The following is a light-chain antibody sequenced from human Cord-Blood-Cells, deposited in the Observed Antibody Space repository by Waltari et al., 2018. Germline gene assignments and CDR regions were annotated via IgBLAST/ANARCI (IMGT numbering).Light chain of an antibody. CDR1: SSDVGGYNY. J-gene: IGLJ1*01. V-gene: IGLV2-23*01. Sequence: QSALTQPASVSGSPGQSITISCTGTSSDVGGYNYVSWYQQHPGKAPKLMIYEGSKRTSGVSNRFSGSKSGNTASLTISGLQAEDEADYYCCSYAGSSTYVFGTGTKVTVL. CDR3: CSYAGSSTYV. CDR2: EGS.